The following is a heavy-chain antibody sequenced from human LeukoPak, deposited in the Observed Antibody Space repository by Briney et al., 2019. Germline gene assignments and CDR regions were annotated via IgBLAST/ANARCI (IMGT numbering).Heavy chain of an antibody. CDR3: AKDATRYSYGSISNYMDV. Sequence: GGSLRLSCAASGFTFYDYTMHWVRQAPGKGLEWVSLISWDGGSTYYADSVKGRFTISRDNSKNSLYLQMNSLRTEDTALYYCAKDATRYSYGSISNYMDVWGKGTTVTISS. CDR1: GFTFYDYT. V-gene: IGHV3-43*01. J-gene: IGHJ6*03. D-gene: IGHD5-18*01. CDR2: ISWDGGST.